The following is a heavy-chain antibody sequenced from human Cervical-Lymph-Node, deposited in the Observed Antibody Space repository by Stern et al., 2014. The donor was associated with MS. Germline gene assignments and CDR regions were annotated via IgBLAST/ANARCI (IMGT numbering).Heavy chain of an antibody. CDR2: TDPNSGGT. V-gene: IGHV1-2*02. CDR1: GYSFTAYY. J-gene: IGHJ6*02. CDR3: ARERHSMDV. Sequence: VQLVESGAEVKKPGASVKVSCKASGYSFTAYYMHWVRQPPGQGLEGMGWTDPNSGGTKSAQNLQGRVTMSRDTSISTFYMELSGLTSDDTAVFYCARERHSMDVWGQGTTVTVSS.